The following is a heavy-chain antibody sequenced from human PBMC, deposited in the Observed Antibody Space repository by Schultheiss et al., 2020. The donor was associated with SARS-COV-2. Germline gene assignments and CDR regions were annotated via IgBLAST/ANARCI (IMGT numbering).Heavy chain of an antibody. CDR3: ARDRQLLWFGELSSGMDV. Sequence: GGSLRLSCAASGFTFSSNYMSWVRQAPGKGLEWVSYISSSGSTIYYADSVKGRFTISRDNAKNSLYLQMNSLRAEDTAVYYCARDRQLLWFGELSSGMDVWGQGTTVTVSS. D-gene: IGHD3-10*01. CDR2: ISSSGSTI. V-gene: IGHV3-11*04. CDR1: GFTFSSNY. J-gene: IGHJ6*02.